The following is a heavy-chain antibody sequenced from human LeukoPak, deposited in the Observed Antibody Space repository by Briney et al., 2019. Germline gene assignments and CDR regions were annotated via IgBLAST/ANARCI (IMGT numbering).Heavy chain of an antibody. CDR2: IKPSGGST. J-gene: IGHJ5*02. Sequence: ASVKVSCKASGYTFTNYYIHWVRQAPGQGLECMGIIKPSGGSTSYAQKFQGRVTMTRDMSTSTVYMELSSLRSEDTAVYYCARGGVGATTYVWFDPWGQGTLVTVSS. D-gene: IGHD1-26*01. V-gene: IGHV1-46*01. CDR1: GYTFTNYY. CDR3: ARGGVGATTYVWFDP.